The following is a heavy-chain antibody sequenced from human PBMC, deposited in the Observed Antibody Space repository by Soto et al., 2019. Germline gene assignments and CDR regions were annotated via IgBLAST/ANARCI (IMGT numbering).Heavy chain of an antibody. J-gene: IGHJ4*02. CDR3: AKVPNWGTHYYFDY. V-gene: IGHV3-23*01. Sequence: VQLLESGGGLVQPGGSLRLSCAASGFTFSSYAMSWVRQAPGRGLEWVSAISNSGGSTYYADSVKGRFTISRDNSGSSLYLQMNSLRAEDTAVYYCAKVPNWGTHYYFDYWGQGTLVTVSS. CDR1: GFTFSSYA. CDR2: ISNSGGST. D-gene: IGHD7-27*01.